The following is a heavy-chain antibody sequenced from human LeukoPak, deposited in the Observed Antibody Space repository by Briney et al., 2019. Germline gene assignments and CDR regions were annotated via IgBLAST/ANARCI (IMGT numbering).Heavy chain of an antibody. Sequence: SETLSLTCTVSGGSSSSYYWSWIRQPAGKGLEWIGRIYTSGSTNYNPSLKSRVTISVDTSKNQFSLKLSSVTAADTAVYYCARAPYYDFWSGYWYWGQGTLVTVSS. CDR2: IYTSGST. CDR1: GGSSSSYY. D-gene: IGHD3-3*01. V-gene: IGHV4-4*07. CDR3: ARAPYYDFWSGYWY. J-gene: IGHJ4*02.